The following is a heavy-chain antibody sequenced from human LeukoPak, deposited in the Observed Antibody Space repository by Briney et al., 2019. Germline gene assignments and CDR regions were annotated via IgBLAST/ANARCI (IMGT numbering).Heavy chain of an antibody. CDR3: ARDKPGIAVDVFDY. CDR1: GFTFSSYG. D-gene: IGHD6-19*01. J-gene: IGHJ4*02. V-gene: IGHV3-30*03. Sequence: RGSLRLSCAASGFTFSSYGMHWVRQAPGKGLEWVAVISYDGRNKYYADSVKGRFTISRDNSKNTLYLQMNSLRAEDTAVYYCARDKPGIAVDVFDYRGQGTLVTVSS. CDR2: ISYDGRNK.